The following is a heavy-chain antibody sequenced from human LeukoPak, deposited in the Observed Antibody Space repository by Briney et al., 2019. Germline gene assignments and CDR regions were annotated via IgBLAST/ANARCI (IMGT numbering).Heavy chain of an antibody. V-gene: IGHV4-38-2*02. Sequence: SETLSLTCTVSGYSISSGYYWGWIRQPPGKGLEWIGSIYHSGSTYYNPSLKSRVTISVDTSKNQFSLKLSSVTAADTAVYYCARDTGGVFDYWGQGTLVTVSS. CDR1: GYSISSGYY. J-gene: IGHJ4*02. CDR3: ARDTGGVFDY. D-gene: IGHD2-8*02. CDR2: IYHSGST.